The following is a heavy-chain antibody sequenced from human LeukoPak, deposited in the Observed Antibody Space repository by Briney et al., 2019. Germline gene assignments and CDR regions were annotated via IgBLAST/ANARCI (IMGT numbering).Heavy chain of an antibody. Sequence: GESLKISCKGSGYSFTSYWIGWVRQMPGKGLEWMGIIYPGDSDTRYSPSFQGQVTISADKSISTAYLQWSGLKASDTAMYYCARRRYYYDSSGYYSDDAFDIWGQGTMVTVSS. CDR2: IYPGDSDT. V-gene: IGHV5-51*01. CDR3: ARRRYYYDSSGYYSDDAFDI. CDR1: GYSFTSYW. D-gene: IGHD3-22*01. J-gene: IGHJ3*02.